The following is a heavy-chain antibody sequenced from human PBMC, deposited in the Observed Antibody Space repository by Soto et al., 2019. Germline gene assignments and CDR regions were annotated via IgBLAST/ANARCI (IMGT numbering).Heavy chain of an antibody. J-gene: IGHJ5*02. V-gene: IGHV3-30-3*01. CDR2: ISYDGSNK. CDR3: AREDRLRSFGP. D-gene: IGHD3-3*01. Sequence: GGSLRLSCAASGFTFSSYAMHWVRQAPGKGLEWVAVISYDGSNKYYADSVKGRFTISRDNSKNTLYLQMNSLRAEYTAVYYCAREDRLRSFGPWGQGSLVTVSS. CDR1: GFTFSSYA.